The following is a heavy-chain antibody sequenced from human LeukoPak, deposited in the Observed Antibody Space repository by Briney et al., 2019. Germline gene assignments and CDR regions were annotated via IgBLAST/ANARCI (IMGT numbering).Heavy chain of an antibody. CDR3: ASPRNYDSSTFDI. J-gene: IGHJ3*02. CDR2: IGTSSTYI. V-gene: IGHV3-21*01. Sequence: GGSLRLSCAASGFTLSGYSMNWVRQAPGKGLEWVSSIGTSSTYIYYADSVKGRFTISRDNAKNSLYLQMNSLRAEDTAVYYCASPRNYDSSTFDIWGQGTMVTVSS. CDR1: GFTLSGYS. D-gene: IGHD3-22*01.